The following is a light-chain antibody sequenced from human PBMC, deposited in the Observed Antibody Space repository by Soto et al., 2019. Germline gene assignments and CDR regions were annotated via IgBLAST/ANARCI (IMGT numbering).Light chain of an antibody. CDR1: QSVSRY. CDR3: QQRSNWPPIT. J-gene: IGKJ5*01. V-gene: IGKV3-11*01. Sequence: EVLLTQSPVTLSLSPGERTTLSCRASQSVSRYLAWYQQKPGQAPRLLIYDASNRATGIPARFSGSGSGTDFTLTISSLEPEDFAVYYCQQRSNWPPITFGQGTRLEIK. CDR2: DAS.